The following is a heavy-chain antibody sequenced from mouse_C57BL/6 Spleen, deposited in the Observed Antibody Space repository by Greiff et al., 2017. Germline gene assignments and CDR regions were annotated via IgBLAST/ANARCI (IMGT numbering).Heavy chain of an antibody. J-gene: IGHJ1*03. V-gene: IGHV2-5*01. CDR1: GFSLTSYG. CDR3: AKGDYGSSWWYFDV. D-gene: IGHD1-1*01. Sequence: VQLQQSGPGLVQPSQSLSITCTVSGFSLTSYGVHWVRQSPGKGLEWLGVIWRGGSTDYNAAFMSRLSITKDNSKSQVFFKMNSLQADDTAIYYCAKGDYGSSWWYFDVWGTGTTVTVSS. CDR2: IWRGGST.